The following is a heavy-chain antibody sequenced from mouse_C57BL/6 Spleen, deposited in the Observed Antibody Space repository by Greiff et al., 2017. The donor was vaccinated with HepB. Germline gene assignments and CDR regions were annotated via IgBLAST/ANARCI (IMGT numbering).Heavy chain of an antibody. CDR2: INPSSGYT. D-gene: IGHD2-5*01. Sequence: QVHVKQSGAELARPGASVKMSCKASGYTFTSYTMHWVKQRPGQGLEWIGYINPSSGYTKYNQKFKDKATLTADKSSSTAYMQLSSLTSEDSAVYYCARSGSNYDWYFDVWGTGTTVTVSS. V-gene: IGHV1-4*01. J-gene: IGHJ1*03. CDR3: ARSGSNYDWYFDV. CDR1: GYTFTSYT.